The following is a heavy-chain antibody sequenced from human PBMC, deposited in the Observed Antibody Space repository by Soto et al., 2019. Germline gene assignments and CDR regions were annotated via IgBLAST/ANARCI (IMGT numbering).Heavy chain of an antibody. V-gene: IGHV1-46*01. Sequence: ASVKVSCKASGYTFTNYYMHWVRQATGQGLEWMGIIYPSGGSTRNAQKFQGRVTMTRDTSTSTVYMELSSLRSEDTAVYYCARDFSGPMDYWGRGTLVTVSS. CDR1: GYTFTNYY. D-gene: IGHD3-10*01. CDR3: ARDFSGPMDY. CDR2: IYPSGGST. J-gene: IGHJ4*02.